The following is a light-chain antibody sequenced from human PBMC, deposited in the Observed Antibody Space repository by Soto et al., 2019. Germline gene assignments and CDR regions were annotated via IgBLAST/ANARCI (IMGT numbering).Light chain of an antibody. CDR3: QQYASSPQFT. V-gene: IGKV3-20*01. CDR2: GAS. J-gene: IGKJ4*01. CDR1: QSVNSNY. Sequence: EMVLTQARGTLSLSPGERATLSCRASQSVNSNYLAWYQQRPGKAPRLLIYGASDRASGVPDRFSGSGSGTDFTLTISRLEPEDFAVYHCQQYASSPQFTFGGGTKV.